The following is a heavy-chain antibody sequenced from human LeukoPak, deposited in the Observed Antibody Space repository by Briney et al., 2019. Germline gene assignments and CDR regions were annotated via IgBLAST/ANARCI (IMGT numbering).Heavy chain of an antibody. CDR1: GFTFSSYW. V-gene: IGHV3-7*01. CDR3: ARSPRYCTNGVCYSYYYMDV. J-gene: IGHJ6*03. CDR2: IKQDGSEK. Sequence: GGSPRLSCAASGFTFSSYWMSWVRQAPGKGLEWVANIKQDGSEKYYVDSVKGRFTISRDNAKNSLYLQMNSLRAEDTAVYYCARSPRYCTNGVCYSYYYMDVWGKGTTVTVSS. D-gene: IGHD2-8*01.